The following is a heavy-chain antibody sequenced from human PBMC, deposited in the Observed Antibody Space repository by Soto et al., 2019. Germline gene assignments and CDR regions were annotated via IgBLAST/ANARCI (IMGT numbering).Heavy chain of an antibody. Sequence: GGSLRLSCAGSGFMLGDYALHWVRQAPGKGLEWLAVISFDGIQKYYADSVQGRFTISRDNSQNTLYLEMNSLIAGDTAVYYCARPYCSRTTCPSYYYYYGLNVWGQGTAVTVSS. CDR3: ARPYCSRTTCPSYYYYYGLNV. V-gene: IGHV3-30*17. D-gene: IGHD2-2*01. CDR1: GFMLGDYA. CDR2: ISFDGIQK. J-gene: IGHJ6*02.